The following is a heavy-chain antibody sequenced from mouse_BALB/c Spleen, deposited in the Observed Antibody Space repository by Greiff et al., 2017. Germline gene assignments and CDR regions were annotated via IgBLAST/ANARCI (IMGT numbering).Heavy chain of an antibody. D-gene: IGHD1-1*01. V-gene: IGHV1-63*02. Sequence: VKLMESGAELVRPGTSVKISCKASGYTFTNYWLGWVKQRPGHGLEWIGDIYPGGGYTNYNEKFKGKATLTADTSSSTAYMQLSSLTSEDSAVYFCARESTTVVEGFDHWGQGTTLTVSS. CDR1: GYTFTNYW. CDR3: ARESTTVVEGFDH. CDR2: IYPGGGYT. J-gene: IGHJ2*01.